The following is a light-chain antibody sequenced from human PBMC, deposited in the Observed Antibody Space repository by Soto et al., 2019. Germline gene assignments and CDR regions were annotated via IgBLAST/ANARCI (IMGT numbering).Light chain of an antibody. Sequence: QSVLTQPPSVSGAPGQRVTISCAGGSSNIGAGYDVHWYQHIPGTAPKLLIYINTXXXSGVTDRFSGSRSGPSASLAITGLQAQDEAVYFCQSYDSTLKTYVFGSGTKVTVL. J-gene: IGLJ1*01. CDR1: SSNIGAGYD. CDR2: INT. V-gene: IGLV1-40*01. CDR3: QSYDSTLKTYV.